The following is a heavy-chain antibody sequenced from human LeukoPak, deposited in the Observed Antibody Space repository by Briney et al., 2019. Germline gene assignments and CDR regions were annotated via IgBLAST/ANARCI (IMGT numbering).Heavy chain of an antibody. V-gene: IGHV3-23*01. J-gene: IGHJ6*04. D-gene: IGHD3-10*01. CDR2: ISGSGGST. CDR1: GFTFSSYA. Sequence: GGSLRLSCAASGFTFSSYAMSWVRQAPGKGLEWVSAISGSGGSTYYADSVKGRFTISRDNSKNTLYLQMNSLRAEDTAVYYCAKCVAGPYHYYYGMDVWGKGTTVTVSS. CDR3: AKCVAGPYHYYYGMDV.